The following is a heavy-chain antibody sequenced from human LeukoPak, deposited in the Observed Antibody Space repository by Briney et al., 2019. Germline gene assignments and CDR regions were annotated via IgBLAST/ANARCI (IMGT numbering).Heavy chain of an antibody. V-gene: IGHV3-7*01. Sequence: GGSLRLSCAASGFTFSSYWMSWVRQAPGKGLEWVANIKQDGSEKYYVDSVKGRFTISRDNAKNSLYLQMNSLRAEDTAVYYCARDRAPGATIGFDYWGQGTLVTVSS. D-gene: IGHD5-12*01. CDR1: GFTFSSYW. J-gene: IGHJ4*02. CDR2: IKQDGSEK. CDR3: ARDRAPGATIGFDY.